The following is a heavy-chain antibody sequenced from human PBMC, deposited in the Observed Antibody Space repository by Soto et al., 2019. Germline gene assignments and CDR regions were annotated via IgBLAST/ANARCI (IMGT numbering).Heavy chain of an antibody. J-gene: IGHJ3*02. D-gene: IGHD2-2*01. CDR3: ARTVPAAHDAFDI. CDR2: TRNKANSYTT. CDR1: GFTFSDHY. Sequence: EVQLVESGGGLVQPGGSLRLSCAASGFTFSDHYMDWVRKAPGKGLEWVGRTRNKANSYTTEYAASVKGRFTISRDDSKNSLYLQMNSLKTEDTAVYYCARTVPAAHDAFDIWGQGTMVTVSS. V-gene: IGHV3-72*01.